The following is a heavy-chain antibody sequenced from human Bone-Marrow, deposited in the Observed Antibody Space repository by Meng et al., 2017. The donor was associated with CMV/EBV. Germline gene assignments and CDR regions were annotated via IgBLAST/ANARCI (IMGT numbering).Heavy chain of an antibody. J-gene: IGHJ6*02. Sequence: GESLKISCAASGFTFSSYGMHWVRQAPGKGLEWVAFIRYDGSNKYYADSVKGRFTISRDNSKNTLYLQMNSLRAEDTAVYYCANGVYYDSWSGSSPYGLDVWGQGTTVTVSS. CDR2: IRYDGSNK. CDR1: GFTFSSYG. CDR3: ANGVYYDSWSGSSPYGLDV. D-gene: IGHD3-3*01. V-gene: IGHV3-30*02.